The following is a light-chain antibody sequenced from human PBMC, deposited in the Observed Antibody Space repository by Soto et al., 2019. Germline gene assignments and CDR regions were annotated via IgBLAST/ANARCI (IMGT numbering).Light chain of an antibody. CDR1: QIVSSNY. Sequence: EIVLTQSPGTLSLSPGERATLSCRASQIVSSNYLAWYQQKPGQAPRLLIYGASSRTTGIPDRFSGSGSGTDFTLIISRLEPEDFAVYYCQQYGSSYTFGQGTKLEIK. CDR3: QQYGSSYT. J-gene: IGKJ2*01. V-gene: IGKV3-20*01. CDR2: GAS.